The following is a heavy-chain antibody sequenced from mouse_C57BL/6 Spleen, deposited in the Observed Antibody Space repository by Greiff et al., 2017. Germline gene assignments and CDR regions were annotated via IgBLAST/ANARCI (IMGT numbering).Heavy chain of an antibody. CDR2: ISDGGSYT. J-gene: IGHJ3*01. CDR3: ARYDYGSSPVAY. D-gene: IGHD1-1*01. V-gene: IGHV5-4*03. CDR1: GFTFSSYA. Sequence: EVKLMESGGGLVKPGGSLKLSCAASGFTFSSYAMSWVRQTPEKRLEWVATISDGGSYTYYPDNGKGRFTISRDNAKNNLYLQMSHLKSEDTAMYYCARYDYGSSPVAYWGQGTLVTVSA.